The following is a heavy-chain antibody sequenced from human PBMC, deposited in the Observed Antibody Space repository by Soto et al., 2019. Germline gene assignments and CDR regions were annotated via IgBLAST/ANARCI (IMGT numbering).Heavy chain of an antibody. Sequence: GGSLRLSFAASGFTFNSYEMNWVRHAPLKWLEWVSYISSSGSTIYYADSVKGRFTISRDNAKNSLYLQMNSLRAEDTAVYYCARHYPGYYYDSSGYWDDFDIWGQGTMVPV. CDR1: GFTFNSYE. J-gene: IGHJ3*02. D-gene: IGHD3-22*01. CDR3: ARHYPGYYYDSSGYWDDFDI. CDR2: ISSSGSTI. V-gene: IGHV3-48*03.